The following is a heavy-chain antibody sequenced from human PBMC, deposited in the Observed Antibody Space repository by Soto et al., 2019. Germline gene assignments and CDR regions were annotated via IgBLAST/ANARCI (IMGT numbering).Heavy chain of an antibody. Sequence: PCETLSLTCTVTGASVGSGSHSWSWIRQSPGKGLEWIAFITSTGGTNYNPSLKSRVTVSLDRSKNQFSLKLTSVTAADTAVYYCARDGAHSGYDLGPCDYWGQGTTDTVSS. CDR2: ITSTGGT. CDR1: GASVGSGSHS. CDR3: ARDGAHSGYDLGPCDY. J-gene: IGHJ4*03. V-gene: IGHV4-61*01. D-gene: IGHD5-12*01.